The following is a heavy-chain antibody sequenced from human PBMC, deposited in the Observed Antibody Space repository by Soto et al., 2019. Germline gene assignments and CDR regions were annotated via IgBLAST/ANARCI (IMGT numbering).Heavy chain of an antibody. Sequence: QDHLAQSGAEVKKPGSSVTVSCKASGGTFNSYGISWVRQAPGQGLVWMGVIIPLYGTVNYAQKFQGRVSINADNSTSTAYMDLRSLRSDDTAGYYCARVRVIRGVIPSHFGLWGQGTLVTVSS. V-gene: IGHV1-69*06. J-gene: IGHJ4*02. D-gene: IGHD3-10*01. CDR3: ARVRVIRGVIPSHFGL. CDR2: IIPLYGTV. CDR1: GGTFNSYG.